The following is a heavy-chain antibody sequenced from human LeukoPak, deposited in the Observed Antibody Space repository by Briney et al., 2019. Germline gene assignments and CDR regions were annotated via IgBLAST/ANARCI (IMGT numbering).Heavy chain of an antibody. V-gene: IGHV4-59*01. CDR3: ARGSSDFWSGSTTVFDY. D-gene: IGHD3-3*01. J-gene: IGHJ4*02. CDR1: GGSISSYY. CDR2: IYYSGST. Sequence: SETLSLICSVSGGSISSYYWSWIRQPPGKGLEWIGYIYYSGSTNYNPSLKSRVTISVDTSKNQFSLKLSSVTAADTAVYYCARGSSDFWSGSTTVFDYWGQGTLVTVSS.